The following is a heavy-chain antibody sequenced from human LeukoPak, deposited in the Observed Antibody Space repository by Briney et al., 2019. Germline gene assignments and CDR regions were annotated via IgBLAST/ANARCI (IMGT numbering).Heavy chain of an antibody. CDR3: AKLYSGDGYGSRRPFDY. CDR2: INDSGGNT. Sequence: PGGSLRLSCAASGFIFSSYAMSWARQAPGKGLEWVSVINDSGGNTHYVDSVKGRFTISRDNSKNTLYLQMNSLRAEDTAVYYCAKLYSGDGYGSRRPFDYWGQGTLVTVSS. V-gene: IGHV3-23*01. D-gene: IGHD5-24*01. CDR1: GFIFSSYA. J-gene: IGHJ4*02.